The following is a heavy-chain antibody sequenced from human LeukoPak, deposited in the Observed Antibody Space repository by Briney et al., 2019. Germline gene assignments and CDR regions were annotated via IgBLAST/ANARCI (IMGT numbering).Heavy chain of an antibody. CDR1: GGTFSSYA. D-gene: IGHD3-10*01. Sequence: SVKVSCKASGGTFSSYAISWVRQAPGQGLEWMGGIIPIFGTANYAQKFQGRVTITSDKSTSTAYMELSSLRSEDTAVYYCAGQGGSGSLNWFDPWGQGTLVTVSS. J-gene: IGHJ5*02. V-gene: IGHV1-69*06. CDR3: AGQGGSGSLNWFDP. CDR2: IIPIFGTA.